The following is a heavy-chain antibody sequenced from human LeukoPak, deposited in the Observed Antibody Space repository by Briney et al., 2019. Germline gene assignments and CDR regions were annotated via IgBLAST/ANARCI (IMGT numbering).Heavy chain of an antibody. CDR3: ARVPYSSGWFDAFDI. CDR2: TNDRSKWYN. J-gene: IGHJ3*02. CDR1: GDSVSSNSAA. Sequence: SQTLSLTCAISGDSVSSNSAAWNWIRQSPWRGFNGVGRTNDRSKWYNDYAVSVKSRITINPDTSKNQFSLQLNSVTPEDTAVYYCARVPYSSGWFDAFDIWGQGTMVTVSS. V-gene: IGHV6-1*01. D-gene: IGHD6-19*01.